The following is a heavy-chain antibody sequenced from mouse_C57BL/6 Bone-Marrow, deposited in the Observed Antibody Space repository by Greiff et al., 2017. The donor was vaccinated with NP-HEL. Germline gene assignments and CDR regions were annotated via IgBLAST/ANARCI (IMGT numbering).Heavy chain of an antibody. CDR3: ARGPLYGSTYVDY. V-gene: IGHV5-4*03. CDR1: GFTFSSYA. J-gene: IGHJ2*01. Sequence: EVKLVESGGGLVKPGGSLKLSCAASGFTFSSYAMSWVRQTPEKRLEWVATISDGGSYTYYPDNVKGRFTISRDNAKNNLYLQMSHLKSEDTAMYYCARGPLYGSTYVDYWGQGTTLTVSS. CDR2: ISDGGSYT. D-gene: IGHD1-1*01.